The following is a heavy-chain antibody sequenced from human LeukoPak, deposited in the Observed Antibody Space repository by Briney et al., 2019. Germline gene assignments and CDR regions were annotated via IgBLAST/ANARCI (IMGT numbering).Heavy chain of an antibody. J-gene: IGHJ4*02. Sequence: ASVKVSCKASGYTFTSYGISWVRQAPGQGLEWMGWISAYNGNTNYAQKFQGRVTITRDTSASTAYMELSSLRSEDTAVYYCARVPARSAIGYYFDYWGQGTLVTVSS. CDR2: ISAYNGNT. D-gene: IGHD3-3*01. V-gene: IGHV1-18*01. CDR1: GYTFTSYG. CDR3: ARVPARSAIGYYFDY.